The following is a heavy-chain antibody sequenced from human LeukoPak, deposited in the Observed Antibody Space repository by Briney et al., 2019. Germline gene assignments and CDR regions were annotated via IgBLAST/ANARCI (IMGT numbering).Heavy chain of an antibody. D-gene: IGHD2-2*01. CDR1: GGSINSYY. Sequence: PSETLSLTYTVSGGSINSYYWSWIRQSAGKGLEWIGRIYTSGSTPDYSPSLKSRVTMSIDTSKNQFSLQLSSVTAADTAVYYCATSPPVVPAAITAFDIWGQGTMVTVSS. J-gene: IGHJ3*02. V-gene: IGHV4-4*07. CDR2: IYTSGSTP. CDR3: ATSPPVVPAAITAFDI.